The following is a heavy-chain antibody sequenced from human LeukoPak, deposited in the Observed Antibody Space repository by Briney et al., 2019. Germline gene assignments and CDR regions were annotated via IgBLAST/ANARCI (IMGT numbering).Heavy chain of an antibody. V-gene: IGHV3-33*01. J-gene: IGHJ6*02. CDR1: GFISSNYV. CDR3: ARELAADPYYDYAMDV. D-gene: IGHD6-13*01. Sequence: QPGRSLRLSCAASGFISSNYVMHWARHAPVKGLEWVAVTWYDGDHTYYGDSVKGRFTISRDNFKNTLYLQMNSLRADDTAVHYCARELAADPYYDYAMDVWGQRTTVTVSS. CDR2: TWYDGDHT.